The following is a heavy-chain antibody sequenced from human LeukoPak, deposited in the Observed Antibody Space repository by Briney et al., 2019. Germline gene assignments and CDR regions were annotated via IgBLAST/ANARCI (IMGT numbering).Heavy chain of an antibody. J-gene: IGHJ5*02. CDR3: AGVPPGDTYGSKRFDP. Sequence: EASVKVSCKASGYTFTSYAISWVRQAPGQGLEWMGWISAYNGNTNYVQKFRGRVTMTTDTSTSTAYMELRSLRSDDTAVYYCAGVPPGDTYGSKRFDPWDQGTLVTVSS. D-gene: IGHD5-18*01. CDR1: GYTFTSYA. V-gene: IGHV1-18*01. CDR2: ISAYNGNT.